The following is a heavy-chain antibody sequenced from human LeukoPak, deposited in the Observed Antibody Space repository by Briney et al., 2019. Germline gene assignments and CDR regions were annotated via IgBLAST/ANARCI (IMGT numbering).Heavy chain of an antibody. CDR1: GGSFRDYY. Sequence: SETLSLTCAVYGGSFRDYYWSWIRQPPGKGLEWIGEINHSGSTNYNPSLKSRVTISLDTSENQFSLKLRSVTDADTAVYYCARAPYLSSGSWGQGTMVTVSS. J-gene: IGHJ3*01. V-gene: IGHV4-34*01. CDR3: ARAPYLSSGS. CDR2: INHSGST. D-gene: IGHD3-22*01.